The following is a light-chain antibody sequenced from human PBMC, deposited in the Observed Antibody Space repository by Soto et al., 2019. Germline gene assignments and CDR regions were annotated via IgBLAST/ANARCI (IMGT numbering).Light chain of an antibody. J-gene: IGLJ1*01. Sequence: QSALTQPASVSGSRGQSITISCTGTSSDVGGYNYVSWYQQHPGKAPKLMIYEVSNRPSGVSYRFSGSKSGNTASLTISGLQAEDEADYYCTSYTSGSTPYVFGTGTKVTVL. CDR3: TSYTSGSTPYV. CDR1: SSDVGGYNY. V-gene: IGLV2-14*01. CDR2: EVS.